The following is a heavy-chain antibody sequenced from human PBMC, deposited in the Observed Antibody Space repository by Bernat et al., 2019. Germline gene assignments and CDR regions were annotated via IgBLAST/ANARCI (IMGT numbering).Heavy chain of an antibody. CDR2: IYYSGST. CDR3: ARDQDVRGWFDP. V-gene: IGHV4-31*03. J-gene: IGHJ5*02. CDR1: GGSISSGGYY. D-gene: IGHD2-15*01. Sequence: QVQLQESGPGLVKPSQTLSLTCTVSGGSISSGGYYWSWIRQHPGKGLEWIGYIYYSGSTYYNPSLKSRVTISVDTSKNQFSLKLSSVTAADTTVYYCARDQDVRGWFDPWGQGTLVTVSS.